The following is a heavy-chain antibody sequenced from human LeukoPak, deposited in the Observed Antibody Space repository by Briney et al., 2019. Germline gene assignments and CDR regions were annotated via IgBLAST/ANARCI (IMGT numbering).Heavy chain of an antibody. CDR3: AKGGPEASAGLSWFDP. CDR2: IYYTGST. CDR1: GGSFSTSSYF. D-gene: IGHD1-14*01. Sequence: SETLSLTCIVSGGSFSTSSYFWGWIRQPPGKGLEWIGTIYYTGSTYYNPSLESRVTISVDRSKNQISLNLSSVTAADTAVYYCAKGGPEASAGLSWFDPWGQGTLVTVSS. V-gene: IGHV4-39*07. J-gene: IGHJ5*02.